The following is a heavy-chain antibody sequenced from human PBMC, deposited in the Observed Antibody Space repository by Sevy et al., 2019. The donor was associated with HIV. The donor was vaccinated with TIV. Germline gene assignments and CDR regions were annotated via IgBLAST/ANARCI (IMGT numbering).Heavy chain of an antibody. CDR2: IIPMFGRA. CDR3: ARDEIVGAAFDS. D-gene: IGHD1-26*01. J-gene: IGHJ4*02. Sequence: ASVKVSCQASGHTFSSFAINCVRQAPGQGLEWMGGIIPMFGRANYAEKFQGTVTITADESTNTAYLELNSLRSDDTAMYYCARDEIVGAAFDSWGQGTLVTVSS. CDR1: GHTFSSFA. V-gene: IGHV1-69*13.